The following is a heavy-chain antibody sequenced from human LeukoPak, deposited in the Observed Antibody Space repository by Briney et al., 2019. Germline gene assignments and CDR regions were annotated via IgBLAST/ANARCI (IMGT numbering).Heavy chain of an antibody. V-gene: IGHV3-74*01. D-gene: IGHD5-18*01. CDR3: ARDAVDTANAV. CDR2: INSDGSIT. J-gene: IGHJ6*02. Sequence: PGGSLRLSCAASGFIFSDHWMHWVRQAPGKGLVWVSHINSDGSITSYADSVKGRFTISRDNAKNTLYLQMNSLRAEDTAVYYCARDAVDTANAVWGQGTTVTVSS. CDR1: GFIFSDHW.